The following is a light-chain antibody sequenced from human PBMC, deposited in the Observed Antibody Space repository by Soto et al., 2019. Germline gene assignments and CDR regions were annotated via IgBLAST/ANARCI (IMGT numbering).Light chain of an antibody. CDR1: QSVSSY. V-gene: IGKV3-11*01. Sequence: EIVLTQSPATLSLSPGERATLSFRASQSVSSYLAWYQQKPGQAPRLLIYDASSSPTDIPARFSGSGSGTDFTLTISSLEPEDFALYYCQQRSNWPPITFGQGTRLEI. J-gene: IGKJ5*01. CDR2: DAS. CDR3: QQRSNWPPIT.